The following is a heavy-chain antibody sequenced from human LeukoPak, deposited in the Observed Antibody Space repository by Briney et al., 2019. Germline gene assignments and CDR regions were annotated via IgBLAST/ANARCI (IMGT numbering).Heavy chain of an antibody. J-gene: IGHJ4*02. CDR2: IYPGDSDT. Sequence: GESLETPMNSSGGGLKSLWIDAVHQMPGKGLEWMGIIYPGDSDTRYSQSFQGQVTISTDKSISTAYLQWSSLKASDTAMYYCARHDRAAGMQYACYWGGGTLVTLSS. V-gene: IGHV5-51*07. D-gene: IGHD6-13*01. CDR1: GGGLKSLW. CDR3: ARHDRAAGMQYACY.